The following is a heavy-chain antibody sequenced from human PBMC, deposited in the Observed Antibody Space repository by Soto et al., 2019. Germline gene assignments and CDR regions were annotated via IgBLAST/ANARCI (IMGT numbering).Heavy chain of an antibody. J-gene: IGHJ3*02. CDR1: GGSISSYY. CDR2: IYYSGIT. CDR3: ARAASYDSSGYYYGDAFDI. D-gene: IGHD3-22*01. Sequence: SETLSLTCTVSGGSISSYYWSWIRQPPGKGLEWIGYIYYSGITNYNPSLKSRVTISVDTSKNQFSLKLSSVTAADTAVYYCARAASYDSSGYYYGDAFDIWGQGTMVTVSS. V-gene: IGHV4-59*01.